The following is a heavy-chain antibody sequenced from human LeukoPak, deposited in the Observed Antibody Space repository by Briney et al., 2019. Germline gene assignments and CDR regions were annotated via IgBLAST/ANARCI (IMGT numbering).Heavy chain of an antibody. CDR1: GFTLSSYA. V-gene: IGHV3-23*01. CDR3: AKAPVTTCSGAYCYPFDY. J-gene: IGHJ4*02. D-gene: IGHD2-21*01. CDR2: ISVSGNT. Sequence: GGSLRLSCAASGFTLSSYAMSWVRQAPGKGLEWVSAISVSGNTYHADSVKGRFTISRDSSKNTLYLQMNRLRAEDAAVYYCAKAPVTTCSGAYCYPFDYWGQGTMVTVSS.